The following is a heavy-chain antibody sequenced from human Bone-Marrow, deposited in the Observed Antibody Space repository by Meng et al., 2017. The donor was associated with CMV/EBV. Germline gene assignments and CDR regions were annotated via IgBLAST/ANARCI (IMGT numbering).Heavy chain of an antibody. CDR2: IKQDGSEK. CDR1: GFTFSSYW. J-gene: IGHJ4*02. D-gene: IGHD3-22*01. Sequence: GESLKISCAASGFTFSSYWMSWVRQAPGKGLEWVANIKQDGSEKYYVDSVKGRFTISRDNAKNSLYLQMNSLRAEDTAVYYCARDLNYYDSSGSPLGYWGQGPLVTVSS. V-gene: IGHV3-7*01. CDR3: ARDLNYYDSSGSPLGY.